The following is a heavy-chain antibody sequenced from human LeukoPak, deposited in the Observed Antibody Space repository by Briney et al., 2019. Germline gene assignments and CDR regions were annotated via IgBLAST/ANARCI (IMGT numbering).Heavy chain of an antibody. CDR1: GGSISSYY. CDR3: ARSPGSSSWYGLGY. D-gene: IGHD6-13*01. CDR2: IYYSGST. Sequence: PSETLSLTCTVSGGSISSYYWSWLRQPPGKGLEWIGYIYYSGSTNYNPSLKSRVTISVDTSKNQFSLKLSSVTAADTAVYYCARSPGSSSWYGLGYWGQGTLVTVSS. V-gene: IGHV4-59*01. J-gene: IGHJ4*02.